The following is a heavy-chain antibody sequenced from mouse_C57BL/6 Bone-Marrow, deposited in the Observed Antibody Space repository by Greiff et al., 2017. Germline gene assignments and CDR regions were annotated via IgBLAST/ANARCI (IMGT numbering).Heavy chain of an antibody. CDR1: GYTFTDYN. CDR3: ARKNSSGYPYYAMDY. J-gene: IGHJ4*01. V-gene: IGHV1-18*01. CDR2: INPNNGGT. Sequence: EVQLQESGPELVKPGASVKIPCKASGYTFTDYNMDWVKQSHGKSLEWIGDINPNNGGTIYNQKFKGKATLTVDKSSSTAYMELRSLTSEDTAVYYCARKNSSGYPYYAMDYWGQGTSVTVSS. D-gene: IGHD3-2*02.